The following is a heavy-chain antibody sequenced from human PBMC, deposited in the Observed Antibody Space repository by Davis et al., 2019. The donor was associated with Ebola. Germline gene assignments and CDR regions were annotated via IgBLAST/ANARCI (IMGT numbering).Heavy chain of an antibody. Sequence: GGSLRLSCAVSGLIFSNYAVMWIRQAPGKGLEWVAVISYDGSTKYYADSVKGRFTISRDNSKNTLYLQMNSLRAEDTAVYYCARGYEDIVVVPAAKAYYYYGMDVWGKGTTVTVSS. CDR2: ISYDGSTK. D-gene: IGHD2-2*01. J-gene: IGHJ6*04. CDR3: ARGYEDIVVVPAAKAYYYYGMDV. CDR1: GLIFSNYA. V-gene: IGHV3-30*03.